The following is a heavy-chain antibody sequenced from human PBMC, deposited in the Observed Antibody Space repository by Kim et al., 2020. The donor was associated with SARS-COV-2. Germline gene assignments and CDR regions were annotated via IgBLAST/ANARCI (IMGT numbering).Heavy chain of an antibody. V-gene: IGHV6-1*01. CDR2: TYYRSKWYN. Sequence: SQTLSLTCAISGDSVPSNGVPWNWIRQSTSRGLEWLGRTYYRSKWYNDYAGSVKSRITINPDTSKNQFSLQLNSVTPDDTAVYYCARGGYCSGGSCYWFDSSGQGTLVTVSS. J-gene: IGHJ5*02. CDR1: GDSVPSNGVP. D-gene: IGHD2-15*01. CDR3: ARGGYCSGGSCYWFDS.